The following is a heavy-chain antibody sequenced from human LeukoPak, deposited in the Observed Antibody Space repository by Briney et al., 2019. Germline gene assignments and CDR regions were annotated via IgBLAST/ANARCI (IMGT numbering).Heavy chain of an antibody. CDR1: GGFSSFYY. CDR2: IHTSGST. CDR3: ARPGQSSWWVYFNY. J-gene: IGHJ4*02. V-gene: IGHV4-4*09. Sequence: PSETLSLTCTVSGGFSSFYYWTWIRQPPGKGLKWIGNIHTSGSTDYSPSLKSRVTMSIDTSKNQFSLRLSSVTAADTAVYYCARPGQSSWWVYFNYWGQGTLVTVSS. D-gene: IGHD2-15*01.